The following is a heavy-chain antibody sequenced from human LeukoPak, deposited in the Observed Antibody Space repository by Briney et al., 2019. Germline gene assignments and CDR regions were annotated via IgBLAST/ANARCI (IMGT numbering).Heavy chain of an antibody. J-gene: IGHJ4*02. CDR1: GGSISSYC. CDR2: IYYTGGT. CDR3: ARDFSGSFDY. V-gene: IGHV4-59*01. Sequence: SETLSLTCTVSGGSISSYCWTWIRQPPGKGLEWLGYIYYTGGTNYNPSLKSRVTISVDTSKNQFSLRLSSVTAADTAVYYCARDFSGSFDYWGQGILVTVSS. D-gene: IGHD2/OR15-2a*01.